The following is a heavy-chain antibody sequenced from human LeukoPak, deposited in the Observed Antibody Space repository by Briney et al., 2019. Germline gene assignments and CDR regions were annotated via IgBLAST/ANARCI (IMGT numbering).Heavy chain of an antibody. CDR2: ISSSGSTI. J-gene: IGHJ1*01. D-gene: IGHD3-22*01. CDR3: ERDDYYDSSGYYYFQH. Sequence: GGSLRLSCAASGFTFSSYEMNWVRQAPGKGLEWVSYISSSGSTIYYPDSVKGRFTISRDNAKNSLYLQMKRLRAEDTAVYYCERDDYYDSSGYYYFQHWGQGTLVTVSS. V-gene: IGHV3-48*03. CDR1: GFTFSSYE.